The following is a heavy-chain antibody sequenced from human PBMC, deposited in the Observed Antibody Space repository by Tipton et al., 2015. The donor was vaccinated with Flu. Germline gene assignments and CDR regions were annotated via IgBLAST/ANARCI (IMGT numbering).Heavy chain of an antibody. J-gene: IGHJ6*02. CDR3: AKDVGRTDSSSWYTYYYYYGMDV. CDR2: ISYDGSNK. D-gene: IGHD6-13*01. V-gene: IGHV3-30*18. CDR1: GFTFSSYG. Sequence: QVQLVQSGGGVVQPGRSLRLSCAASGFTFSSYGMHWVRQAPGKGLEWVAVISYDGSNKYYADSVKGRFTISRDNSKNTLYLQMNSLRAEDTAVHYCAKDVGRTDSSSWYTYYYYYGMDVWGQGTTVTVSS.